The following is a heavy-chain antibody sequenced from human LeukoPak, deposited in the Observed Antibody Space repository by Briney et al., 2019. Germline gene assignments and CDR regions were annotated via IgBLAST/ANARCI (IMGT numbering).Heavy chain of an antibody. CDR3: ARALSLTIGVNYYYYMDV. CDR1: GFTFDDYG. V-gene: IGHV3-20*04. Sequence: GGSLRLSCAASGFTFDDYGMSWVRQAPGKGLEWVSGINWNGGSTGYADSVKGRFTISRDNAKNSLYLQMNSLRAEDTALYYCARALSLTIGVNYYYYMDVWGKGTTVTVSS. J-gene: IGHJ6*03. D-gene: IGHD4/OR15-4a*01. CDR2: INWNGGST.